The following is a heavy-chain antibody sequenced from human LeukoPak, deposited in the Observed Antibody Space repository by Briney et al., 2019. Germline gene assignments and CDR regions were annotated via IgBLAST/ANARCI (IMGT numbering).Heavy chain of an antibody. CDR2: INHSGST. CDR1: GGSFSGYY. D-gene: IGHD6-19*01. J-gene: IGHJ4*02. CDR3: AREGAVAGNGYY. V-gene: IGHV4-34*01. Sequence: SETLTLTCAVYGGSFSGYYWSWIRQPPGKGLEWIGEINHSGSTNYNPSLKSRVTIPVDTSKNQFSLKLSSVTAADTAVYYCAREGAVAGNGYYWGQGTLVTVSS.